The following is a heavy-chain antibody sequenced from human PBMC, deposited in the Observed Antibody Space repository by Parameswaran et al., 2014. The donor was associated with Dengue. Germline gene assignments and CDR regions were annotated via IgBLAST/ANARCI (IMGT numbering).Heavy chain of an antibody. CDR3: ARILYSAHAFDI. Sequence: RLVRQAPGQGLEWMGWISAYNGNTNYAQKLQGRVTMTTDTSTSTAYMELRSLRSDDTAVYYCARILYSAHAFDIWGQGTMVTVSS. J-gene: IGHJ3*02. V-gene: IGHV1-18*01. D-gene: IGHD2-8*01. CDR2: ISAYNGNT.